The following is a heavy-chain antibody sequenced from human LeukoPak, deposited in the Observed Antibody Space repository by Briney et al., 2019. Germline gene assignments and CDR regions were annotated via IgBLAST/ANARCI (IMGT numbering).Heavy chain of an antibody. D-gene: IGHD2-2*01. CDR3: ARLQLRHCSRTSCANEFDY. Sequence: SETLSLTCTVSGGSFNSHYWNWIRQPPGKGLEWIGYIYYSGSINYNPSLKSRVIISVDKSKNQFSLKLTSVTAADTAVYYCARLQLRHCSRTSCANEFDYWGQGTLVTVSS. J-gene: IGHJ4*02. CDR2: IYYSGSI. CDR1: GGSFNSHY. V-gene: IGHV4-59*11.